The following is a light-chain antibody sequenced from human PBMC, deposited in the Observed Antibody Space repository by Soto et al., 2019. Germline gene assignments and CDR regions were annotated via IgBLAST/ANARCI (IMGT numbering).Light chain of an antibody. J-gene: IGKJ4*01. CDR1: QSVSSSY. CDR2: AAS. CDR3: QYYGNSQGLT. V-gene: IGKV3-20*01. Sequence: EIVLTQSPGTLSLSPGERATLSCRASQSVSSSYFAWYQQKPGQAPRLLIYAASSRASGFPDRFSGSGSGKDFTLTISRLEPEDFAVYYCQYYGNSQGLTFGGGTKVEIK.